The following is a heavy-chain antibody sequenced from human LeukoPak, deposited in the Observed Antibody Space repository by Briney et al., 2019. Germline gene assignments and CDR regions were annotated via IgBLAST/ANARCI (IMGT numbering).Heavy chain of an antibody. Sequence: ASVKVSCKASGYTFTSYYMHWVRQAPGQGLEWMGIINPSGGSTSYAQKFQGRVTMTRDTSTSTVYMELSSLRSEDTAVYYCAKSRSEVVVAATLPPPDAFDIWGQGTMVTVSS. CDR3: AKSRSEVVVAATLPPPDAFDI. D-gene: IGHD2-15*01. J-gene: IGHJ3*02. CDR2: INPSGGST. V-gene: IGHV1-46*01. CDR1: GYTFTSYY.